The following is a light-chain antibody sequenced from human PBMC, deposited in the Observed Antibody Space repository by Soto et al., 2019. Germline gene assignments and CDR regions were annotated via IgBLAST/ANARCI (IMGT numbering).Light chain of an antibody. J-gene: IGLJ1*01. CDR1: SSDVGNSNG. CDR3: SSYTSSSAYV. CDR2: DVS. Sequence: QSVLTQPPSVSGSPGQSVAISCTGTSSDVGNSNGVSWYQQPPGTAPKLMIYDVSNRPSGVPDRFSGSKSGNTASLTISGLQAEDEADYYCSSYTSSSAYVFGPGTKLTVL. V-gene: IGLV2-18*02.